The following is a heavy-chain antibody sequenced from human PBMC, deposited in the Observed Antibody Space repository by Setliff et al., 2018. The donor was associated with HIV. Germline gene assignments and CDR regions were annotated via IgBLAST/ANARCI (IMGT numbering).Heavy chain of an antibody. Sequence: ASVKVSCKISGYTLTELSIHWVRQAPGKGLEWMANFDPEDGATFYAQKFQGRLTMTEDTSTDTAYMELSSLRSDDTAMYYCATDPGYSSTWYSESFQHWGQGTVVTVSS. V-gene: IGHV1-24*01. CDR1: GYTLTELS. J-gene: IGHJ1*01. CDR3: ATDPGYSSTWYSESFQH. D-gene: IGHD6-13*01. CDR2: FDPEDGAT.